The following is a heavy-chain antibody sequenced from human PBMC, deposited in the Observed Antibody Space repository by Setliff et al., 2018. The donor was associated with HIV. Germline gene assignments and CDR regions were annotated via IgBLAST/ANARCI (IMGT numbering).Heavy chain of an antibody. CDR2: ISSSSSSI. V-gene: IGHV3-11*01. J-gene: IGHJ4*02. CDR3: ARGRCSDAACFFDY. D-gene: IGHD3-16*01. Sequence: GGSLRLSCAASGFTLTDHYMNWVRQAPGKGLEWVPYISSSSSSISHADSANGRCNISRDNAKNSLYLQMDNLTVDDTAVYFCARGRCSDAACFFDYWGQGTLVTAPQ. CDR1: GFTLTDHY.